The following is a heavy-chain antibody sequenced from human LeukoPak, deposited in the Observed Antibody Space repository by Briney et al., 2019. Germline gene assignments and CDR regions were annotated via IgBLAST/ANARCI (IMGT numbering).Heavy chain of an antibody. D-gene: IGHD1-1*01. Sequence: ASVKASCKASGYTFTGYYMHWVRQAPGQGRDWMGWINHNSGGTNYAQKFQGRVTMTRDTSISTAYMELSRLRSDDTAVYYCARDVDNWNDFDYWGQGTLVTVSS. V-gene: IGHV1-2*02. J-gene: IGHJ4*02. CDR1: GYTFTGYY. CDR3: ARDVDNWNDFDY. CDR2: INHNSGGT.